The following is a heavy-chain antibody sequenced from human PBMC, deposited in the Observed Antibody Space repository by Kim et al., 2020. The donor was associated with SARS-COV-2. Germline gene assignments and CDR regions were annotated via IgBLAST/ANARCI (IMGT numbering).Heavy chain of an antibody. CDR2: IWYDGSKK. V-gene: IGHV3-33*01. J-gene: IGHJ4*02. CDR3: ARSFTYRSSTSCYGVDY. CDR1: GFTFSSYC. Sequence: GGSLRLSCAASGFTFSSYCMHWVRQAPGKGLEWVAVIWYDGSKKHYADSVKGRFTISRDNSKNTLYLQMNSLRAEDTAVYYCARSFTYRSSTSCYGVDYWGGGTLVTVSS. D-gene: IGHD2-2*01.